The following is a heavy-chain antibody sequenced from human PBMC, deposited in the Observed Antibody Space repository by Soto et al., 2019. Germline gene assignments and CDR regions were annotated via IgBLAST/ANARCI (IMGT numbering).Heavy chain of an antibody. CDR3: ARGFGSGGWYSPWDAFDI. CDR2: IKQDGNEK. D-gene: IGHD6-19*01. CDR1: GFTFSDYW. V-gene: IGHV3-7*01. Sequence: EVQLVESGGGLVQPGGSLRLSCAVSGFTFSDYWMSWVRQAPGKGLEWVANIKQDGNEKYYVDSVKGRFTIARDNAKTSRYLQMNSLRAEDTAVYYCARGFGSGGWYSPWDAFDIWGQGTMVTVSS. J-gene: IGHJ3*02.